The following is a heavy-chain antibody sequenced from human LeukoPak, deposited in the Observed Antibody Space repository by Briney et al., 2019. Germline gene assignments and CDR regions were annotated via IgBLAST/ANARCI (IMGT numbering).Heavy chain of an antibody. Sequence: PGGSLRLSCAASGFTFSSYAMSWVRQAPGKGLEWVSGISGSGGSTYYADSVKGRFTISRDNSKNTLYLQMNSLRAEDTAVYYCAKDQGGGKRLLDWYFDLWGRGTLVTVSS. CDR3: AKDQGGGKRLLDWYFDL. CDR1: GFTFSSYA. J-gene: IGHJ2*01. CDR2: ISGSGGST. V-gene: IGHV3-23*01. D-gene: IGHD6-25*01.